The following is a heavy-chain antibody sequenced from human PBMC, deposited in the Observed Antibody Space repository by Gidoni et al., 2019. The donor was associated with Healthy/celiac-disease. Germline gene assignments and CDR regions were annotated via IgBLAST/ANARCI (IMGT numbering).Heavy chain of an antibody. D-gene: IGHD1-26*01. CDR3: ASAGELLRDWYFDL. V-gene: IGHV1-69*01. Sequence: QVQLVQSGAEVKKPGSSVKVSCKASGGTFSSYAISWVRQAPGQGLEWMGGIIPIFGTATYAQKFQGRVTITADESTSTAYMELSSLRSEDTAVYYCASAGELLRDWYFDLWGRGTLVTVSS. CDR2: IIPIFGTA. CDR1: GGTFSSYA. J-gene: IGHJ2*01.